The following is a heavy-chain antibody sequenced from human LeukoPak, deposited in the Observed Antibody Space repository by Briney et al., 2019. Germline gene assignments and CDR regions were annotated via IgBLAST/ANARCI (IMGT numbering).Heavy chain of an antibody. CDR3: ARDGGGYDS. V-gene: IGHV3-48*04. CDR2: ISSSSNTI. CDR1: GFIFSDFG. D-gene: IGHD5-24*01. Sequence: GGSLRLSCATSGFIFSDFGMHWVRQAPGKGLEWIAYISSSSNTIYYADSVKGRFAVSRDNAKSSLYLQMTGLRVADTAMYYCARDGGGYDSWGQGTLVTVSS. J-gene: IGHJ5*01.